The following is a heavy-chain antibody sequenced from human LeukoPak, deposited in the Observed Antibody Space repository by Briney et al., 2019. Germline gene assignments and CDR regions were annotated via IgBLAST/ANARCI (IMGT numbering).Heavy chain of an antibody. Sequence: GGSLRLSCAASGFTFSSYAMSWVRQAPGKGLEWVSAISGSGGSTYYADSVKGRFTISRDNSKNTLYLQMNSLRAEDTAVYYCAKVISGSWYYYYYGMDVWGQGTTVTVSS. J-gene: IGHJ6*02. CDR3: AKVISGSWYYYYYGMDV. V-gene: IGHV3-23*01. CDR2: ISGSGGST. D-gene: IGHD6-13*01. CDR1: GFTFSSYA.